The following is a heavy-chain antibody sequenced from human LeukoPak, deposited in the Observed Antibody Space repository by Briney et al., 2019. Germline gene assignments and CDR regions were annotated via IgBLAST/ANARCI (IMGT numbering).Heavy chain of an antibody. Sequence: ASVKVSCKASGYSFTDHFLHWLRQAPGQGLEWMGWIHPNSGDTIYAQRFQGRVSLTRDTSISTAYMELSSLRSDDTAVYYCARDHNWGPDYWGQGTLVSVSS. D-gene: IGHD7-27*01. CDR1: GYSFTDHF. CDR3: ARDHNWGPDY. J-gene: IGHJ4*02. CDR2: IHPNSGDT. V-gene: IGHV1-2*02.